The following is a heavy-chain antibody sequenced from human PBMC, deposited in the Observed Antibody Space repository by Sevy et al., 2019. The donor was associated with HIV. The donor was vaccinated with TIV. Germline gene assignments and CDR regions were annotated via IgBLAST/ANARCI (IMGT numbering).Heavy chain of an antibody. Sequence: GGSLRLSCAASGFTFSSYWMHWVRQAPGKGLLWVSLINGDGGSANYADSVKGRFIISRDNAKNTLYLQMNSLRAEDTAIYYCARAYAHYCESIGFYYGMDVWGQGITVTVSS. D-gene: IGHD3-22*01. CDR1: GFTFSSYW. CDR3: ARAYAHYCESIGFYYGMDV. V-gene: IGHV3-74*01. CDR2: INGDGGSA. J-gene: IGHJ6*02.